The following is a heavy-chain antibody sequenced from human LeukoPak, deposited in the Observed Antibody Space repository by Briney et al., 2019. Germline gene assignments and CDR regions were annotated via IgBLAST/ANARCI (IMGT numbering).Heavy chain of an antibody. Sequence: PGGSLRLSCAAPGFTVSSNYMKWVRQAPGKGLEWVSIIYSGGYTNYADSVKGRFTISRDNSKNTLYLRMNSLRAEDTAVYYCARYYDSSGSLPGALDLWGQGTMVTVSS. J-gene: IGHJ3*01. CDR2: IYSGGYT. D-gene: IGHD3-22*01. CDR3: ARYYDSSGSLPGALDL. CDR1: GFTVSSNY. V-gene: IGHV3-53*01.